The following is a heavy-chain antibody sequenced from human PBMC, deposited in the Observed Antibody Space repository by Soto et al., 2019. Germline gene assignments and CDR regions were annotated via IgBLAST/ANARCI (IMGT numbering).Heavy chain of an antibody. CDR3: ARVADCYYYGMDV. CDR1: GGTFSSYT. Sequence: QVQLVQSGAEVKKPGSSVKVSCKASGGTFSSYTISWVRQAPGQGLEWIGRIIPILGIANYAQKFQGRVTITADKSTSTAYMELSSLRSEATAVYYCARVADCYYYGMDVWGQGTTVTVSS. D-gene: IGHD2-15*01. CDR2: IIPILGIA. J-gene: IGHJ6*02. V-gene: IGHV1-69*02.